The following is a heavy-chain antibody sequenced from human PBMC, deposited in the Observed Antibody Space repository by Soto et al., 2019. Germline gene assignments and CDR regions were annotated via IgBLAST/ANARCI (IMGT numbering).Heavy chain of an antibody. D-gene: IGHD4-17*01. V-gene: IGHV3-23*01. Sequence: GGSLVVCCVSSDFTFSCYALIWVRQAPKKGLEWVSSISDSGDMTYYADSVKGRFTIARDNSKHTLYLQMNSLGAEDTAVYYCAKPMVTDFDYWGKGTLVTVSS. J-gene: IGHJ4*02. CDR1: DFTFSCYA. CDR3: AKPMVTDFDY. CDR2: ISDSGDMT.